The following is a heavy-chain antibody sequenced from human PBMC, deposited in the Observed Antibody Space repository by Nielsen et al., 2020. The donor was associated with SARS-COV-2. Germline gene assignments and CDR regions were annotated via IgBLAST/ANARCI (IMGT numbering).Heavy chain of an antibody. Sequence: ASVKVSCNASGYTFTTHSIHWVRQAPGQSLEWVGWINAGNGDTGYSQNFQGRATITRDTSASTAYLELSSLRSEDTAVYYCARVASDIWYDKNLLWWGQGTLVTVSS. J-gene: IGHJ4*02. CDR3: ARVASDIWYDKNLLW. D-gene: IGHD1-1*01. CDR1: GYTFTTHS. V-gene: IGHV1-3*01. CDR2: INAGNGDT.